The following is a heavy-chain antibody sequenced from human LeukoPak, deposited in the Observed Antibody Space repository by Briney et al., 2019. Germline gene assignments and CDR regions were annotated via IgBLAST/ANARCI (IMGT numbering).Heavy chain of an antibody. CDR2: IYYSGST. CDR3: ARGDIVVVPGV. J-gene: IGHJ6*02. Sequence: LSLTCTVSGGSISSYYLTWIRQPPGKGLEWIGYIYYSGSTNYNPSLNSRVTISVDTSKNQFSLKLSSVTAADTAVYYCARGDIVVVPGVWGQGTTVTVSS. D-gene: IGHD2-2*01. CDR1: GGSISSYY. V-gene: IGHV4-59*01.